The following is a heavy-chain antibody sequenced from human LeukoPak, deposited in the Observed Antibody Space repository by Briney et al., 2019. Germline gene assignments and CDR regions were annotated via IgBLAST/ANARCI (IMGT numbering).Heavy chain of an antibody. J-gene: IGHJ5*02. D-gene: IGHD2-15*01. CDR3: ACRKGGYCSGGSCYTPNWFDP. Sequence: ASVKVSCKASGYTFTSYGISWVRQAPGQGLEWMGWISAYNGNTNYAQKLQGRVTMTTDTSTSTAYMALRSLRSDDTAVYYCACRKGGYCSGGSCYTPNWFDPWGQGTLVTVSS. V-gene: IGHV1-18*01. CDR1: GYTFTSYG. CDR2: ISAYNGNT.